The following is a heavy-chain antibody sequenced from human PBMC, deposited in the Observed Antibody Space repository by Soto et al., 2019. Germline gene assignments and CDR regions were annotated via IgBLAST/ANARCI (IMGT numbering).Heavy chain of an antibody. V-gene: IGHV1-18*01. CDR3: ARDRSTRDTGPTGMDV. CDR1: GYTFARYA. CDR2: ISASNNNI. D-gene: IGHD1-1*01. J-gene: IGHJ6*02. Sequence: QIQVVQSGPEVSEPAASVEVSCKASGYTFARYAFSWVRQAPGQVPDWMGWISASNNNIHYAQKFECRVTMFTDTSTNNAYMQPRSITSDDTAFYYCARDRSTRDTGPTGMDVWGQVNSVTVSS.